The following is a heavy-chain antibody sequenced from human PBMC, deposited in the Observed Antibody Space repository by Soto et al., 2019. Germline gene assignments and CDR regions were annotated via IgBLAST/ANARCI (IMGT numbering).Heavy chain of an antibody. D-gene: IGHD3-10*01. CDR1: GYSFANYW. CDR2: IYPGDSDT. V-gene: IGHV5-51*01. CDR3: ARNRLRQYYYGMDV. Sequence: GESLKLSCQGSGYSFANYWIAWVRQVPGKGLEWVGVIYPGDSDTRYSPSFRGQVTISADKSISHVYLQWSSLKATDTAMYYCARNRLRQYYYGMDVWGQGTTVTVSS. J-gene: IGHJ6*02.